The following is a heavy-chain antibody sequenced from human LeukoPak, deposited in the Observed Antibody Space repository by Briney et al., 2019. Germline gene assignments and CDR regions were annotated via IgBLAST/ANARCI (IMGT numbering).Heavy chain of an antibody. V-gene: IGHV3-23*01. J-gene: IGHJ6*02. CDR1: GFTFTTYA. CDR3: ARVGDWSDHYGMDI. CDR2: LSRNGVNT. Sequence: GGSLRLSCAASGFTFTTYAMTWVRQAPGRGLEWVSTLSRNGVNTFYADSVKGRFTMSRDNSKNTLYLDMNSLRAEDTALYYCARVGDWSDHYGMDIWGQGTTVTVSS. D-gene: IGHD1-1*01.